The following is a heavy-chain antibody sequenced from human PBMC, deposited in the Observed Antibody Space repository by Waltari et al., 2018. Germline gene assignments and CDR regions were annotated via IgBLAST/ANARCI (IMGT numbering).Heavy chain of an antibody. CDR2: INPNSGGT. Sequence: QVQLVQSGAEVKKPGSSVKVSCKASGGTFSSYALSWVRQAPGQGLEWMGRINPNSGGTNYAQKFQGRVTMTRDTSISTAYMELSRLRSDDTAVYYCARGPAYYYGSGSYDHWGQGTLVTVSS. CDR1: GGTFSSYA. D-gene: IGHD3-10*01. CDR3: ARGPAYYYGSGSYDH. J-gene: IGHJ4*02. V-gene: IGHV1-2*06.